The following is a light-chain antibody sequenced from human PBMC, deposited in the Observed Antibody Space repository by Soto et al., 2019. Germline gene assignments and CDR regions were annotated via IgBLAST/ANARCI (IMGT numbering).Light chain of an antibody. J-gene: IGLJ2*01. CDR1: NSDFGDYDY. CDR3: CSYAGSDTYVV. CDR2: DVS. V-gene: IGLV2-11*01. Sequence: QSALTQPRSVSGSPGQSVTISCTGTNSDFGDYDYVSWYQQHPGKAPKLMIYDVSRRPSGVPDRFSGSKSDNTASLTISGLQAEDEADYYCCSYAGSDTYVVFGGGTKLTVL.